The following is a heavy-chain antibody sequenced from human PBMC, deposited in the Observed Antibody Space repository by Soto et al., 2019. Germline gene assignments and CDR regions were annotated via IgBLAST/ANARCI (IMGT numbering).Heavy chain of an antibody. CDR3: ARTRNLDV. CDR1: GESLRGYY. D-gene: IGHD1-1*01. CDR2: INYSGNT. Sequence: QVQLQQWGAGLLKPSETLSLTCAVYGESLRGYYGNWIRQSPGKGQDWIGEINYSGNTNYNPSLKSRVTISIDTSKNQFCVNMNSVPAADTAVYYCARTRNLDVWGQGTTVIVSS. V-gene: IGHV4-34*01. J-gene: IGHJ6*02.